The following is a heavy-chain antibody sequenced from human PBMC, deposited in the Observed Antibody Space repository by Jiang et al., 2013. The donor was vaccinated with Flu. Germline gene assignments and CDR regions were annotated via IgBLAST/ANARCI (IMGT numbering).Heavy chain of an antibody. J-gene: IGHJ6*02. V-gene: IGHV1-2*05. CDR2: INPNSGGT. CDR1: GYTFTGYY. CDR3: AREVVPAATSPAYYYYGMDV. D-gene: IGHD2-2*01. Sequence: GAEVKKPGASVKVSCKASGYTFTGYYMHWVRQAPGQGLEWMGRINPNSGGTNYAQKFQGRVTMTRDTSISTAYMELSRLRSDDTVVYYCAREVVPAATSPAYYYYGMDVWGQGTTVTVSS.